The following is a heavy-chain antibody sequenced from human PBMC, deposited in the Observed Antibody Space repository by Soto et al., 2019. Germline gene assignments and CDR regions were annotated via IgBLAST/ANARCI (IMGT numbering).Heavy chain of an antibody. Sequence: DVQLLESGAGLVQPGGSLRLSCAASGFTFRNSAMNWVRQAPGKGLGWVSAIGADGVTTYYVDSAKGRFTVSRDSSKNTLYLQMNSLRAEDTAVYYCVFPSSGKYFFDYWGQGALVTVSS. CDR2: IGADGVTT. J-gene: IGHJ4*02. D-gene: IGHD3-22*01. V-gene: IGHV3-23*01. CDR3: VFPSSGKYFFDY. CDR1: GFTFRNSA.